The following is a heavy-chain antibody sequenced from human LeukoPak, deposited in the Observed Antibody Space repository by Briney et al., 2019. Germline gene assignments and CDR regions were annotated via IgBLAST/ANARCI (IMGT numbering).Heavy chain of an antibody. D-gene: IGHD3-22*01. CDR3: ARDQTYYYDSSGYLFDY. V-gene: IGHV3-43D*03. CDR2: ISWDGGSA. CDR1: GFTFDDYV. Sequence: GVSLRLSCAASGFTFDDYVMHWVRQAPGKGLEWVSLISWDGGSAYYADSVKGRFTISRDNSKNTLYLQMNSLRAEDTAVYYCARDQTYYYDSSGYLFDYWGQGTLVTVSS. J-gene: IGHJ4*02.